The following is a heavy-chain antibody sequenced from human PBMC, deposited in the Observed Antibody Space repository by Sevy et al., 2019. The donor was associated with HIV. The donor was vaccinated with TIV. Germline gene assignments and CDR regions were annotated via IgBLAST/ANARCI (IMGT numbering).Heavy chain of an antibody. CDR3: AREGCTKPHDY. Sequence: GGSLSCAASGFTFSKYSMSWIRQTPGKGLEWVSTFSFGCGKINYADSVKGRFTISRDDSRNTFYLQMNSLRAEDTAIYYCAREGCTKPHDYWGQGTVVTVSS. D-gene: IGHD2-8*01. CDR1: GFTFSKYS. V-gene: IGHV3-23*01. CDR2: FSFGCGKI. J-gene: IGHJ4*02.